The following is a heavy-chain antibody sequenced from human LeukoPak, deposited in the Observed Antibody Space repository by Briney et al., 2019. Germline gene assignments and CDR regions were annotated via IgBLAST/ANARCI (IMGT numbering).Heavy chain of an antibody. D-gene: IGHD2-2*01. J-gene: IGHJ4*02. CDR1: GFTFSSYG. CDR3: ARREPTGCSGTSCFAGPVGY. Sequence: PGRSLRLSCAASGFTFSSYGMHWVRQAPGKGLEWVSSISGTGDYIYYADSVKGRFTISRDNGKNSLYLQMNSLRVEDTAVYYCARREPTGCSGTSCFAGPVGYWGQGTLVTVSS. CDR2: ISGTGDYI. V-gene: IGHV3-21*01.